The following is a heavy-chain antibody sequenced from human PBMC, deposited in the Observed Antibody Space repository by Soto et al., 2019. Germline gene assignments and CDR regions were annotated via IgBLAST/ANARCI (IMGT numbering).Heavy chain of an antibody. CDR2: LGGSGGGT. J-gene: IGHJ6*02. CDR1: GFTFANYA. D-gene: IGHD6-19*01. Sequence: QPGGSLRLSCVASGFTFANYAISWVRQAPGKGLEWVSGLGGSGGGTYYADSVKGRFTISRDNSRNTMYLQINNLRAEDTAVYYCTKDQFSSGWYNDYYYGMDVWGQGTTVTDSS. CDR3: TKDQFSSGWYNDYYYGMDV. V-gene: IGHV3-23*01.